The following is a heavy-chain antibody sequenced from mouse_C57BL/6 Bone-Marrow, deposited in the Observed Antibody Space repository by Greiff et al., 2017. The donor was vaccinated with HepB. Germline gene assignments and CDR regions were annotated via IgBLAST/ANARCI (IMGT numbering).Heavy chain of an antibody. CDR2: IYPRSGNT. CDR1: GYTFTSYG. D-gene: IGHD3-2*01. Sequence: QVQLQQSGAELARPGASVKLSCKASGYTFTSYGISWVKQRTGQGLEWIGEIYPRSGNTYYNEKFKGKATLTADKSSSTAYMELSSLTSEDSAVDFCARRETVVGYFDVWGTGTTVTVSS. V-gene: IGHV1-81*01. CDR3: ARRETVVGYFDV. J-gene: IGHJ1*03.